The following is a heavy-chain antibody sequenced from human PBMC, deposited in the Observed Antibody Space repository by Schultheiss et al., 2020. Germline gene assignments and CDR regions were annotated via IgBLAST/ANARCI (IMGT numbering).Heavy chain of an antibody. D-gene: IGHD3-16*01. CDR1: GFTVSSNY. V-gene: IGHV3-66*01. CDR3: AREWGRWYFDL. Sequence: GGSLRLSCAASGFTVSSNYMSWVRQAPGKGLEWVSVIYSGGSTYYADSVKCRFTISRDNSKNTLYLQMNSLRAEDTAVYYCAREWGRWYFDLWGRGTLVTVSS. J-gene: IGHJ2*01. CDR2: IYSGGST.